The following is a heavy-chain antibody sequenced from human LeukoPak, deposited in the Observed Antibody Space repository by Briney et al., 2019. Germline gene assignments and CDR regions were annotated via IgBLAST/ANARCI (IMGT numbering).Heavy chain of an antibody. Sequence: PWGSLRLSCAASGYTFSSYGMNWVRQAPGKGREWVSGISGSGGTTYYADSVQGRFTLSRDNSKNSLSLQVSSLRAEDTAVYYCAKTNGYYSDWGQGTLVTVSS. CDR2: ISGSGGTT. J-gene: IGHJ4*02. CDR1: GYTFSSYG. CDR3: AKTNGYYSD. D-gene: IGHD3-22*01. V-gene: IGHV3-23*01.